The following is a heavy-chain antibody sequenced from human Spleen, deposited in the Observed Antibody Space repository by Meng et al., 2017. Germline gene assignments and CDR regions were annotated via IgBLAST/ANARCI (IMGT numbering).Heavy chain of an antibody. V-gene: IGHV3-7*01. CDR1: GFTFSRHW. Sequence: GGSLRLSCAASGFTFSRHWMTWVRQAPGKGLEGVAIIKHDGSETYLMESVKGRFTISRDNSRTSLYLQMNGLRAEDTAVYYCARDGFGDYVTSYYYGMDVWGQGTTVTVSS. D-gene: IGHD3-10*01. CDR2: IKHDGSET. J-gene: IGHJ6*02. CDR3: ARDGFGDYVTSYYYGMDV.